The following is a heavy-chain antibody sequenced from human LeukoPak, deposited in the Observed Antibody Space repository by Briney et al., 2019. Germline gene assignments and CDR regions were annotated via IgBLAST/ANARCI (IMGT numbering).Heavy chain of an antibody. V-gene: IGHV4-59*08. CDR3: ARHEEGFDY. CDR1: GGSISSYY. CDR2: IYYSGST. Sequence: SETLSLTCTVSGGSISSYYWSWIRQPPGKGLEWIGYIYYSGSTNYNPSLKSRVTISVDTSKSQFSLKLSSVTAADTAVYYCARHEEGFDYWGQGTLVTVSS. J-gene: IGHJ4*02.